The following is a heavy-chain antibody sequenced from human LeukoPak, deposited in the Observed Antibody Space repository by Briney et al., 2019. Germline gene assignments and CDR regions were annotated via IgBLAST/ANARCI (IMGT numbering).Heavy chain of an antibody. CDR1: GYTFTGYY. Sequence: ASVKVSCKASGYTFTGYYMHWVRQAPGQGLEWMGWINPNSGGTNYAQKFQGWVTMTRDTSISTAYMELSRLRSDDTAVYYCARAESFRRNDVFGYWGQGTLVTVSS. J-gene: IGHJ4*02. CDR3: ARAESFRRNDVFGY. CDR2: INPNSGGT. D-gene: IGHD1-1*01. V-gene: IGHV1-2*04.